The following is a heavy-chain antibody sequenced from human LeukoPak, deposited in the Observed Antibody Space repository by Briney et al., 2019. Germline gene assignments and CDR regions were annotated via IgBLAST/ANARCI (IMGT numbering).Heavy chain of an antibody. CDR3: ARGSGSYYNPYYFDY. D-gene: IGHD3-10*01. CDR1: GGSFSGYY. Sequence: SETLSLTCAVYGGSFSGYYWSWIRQPPGKGLEWIGEINHSGSTNYNPSLKSRVTISVDTSKNQFSLKLSSVTAADTAVYYCARGSGSYYNPYYFDYWGQGTLVTVSS. J-gene: IGHJ4*02. V-gene: IGHV4-34*01. CDR2: INHSGST.